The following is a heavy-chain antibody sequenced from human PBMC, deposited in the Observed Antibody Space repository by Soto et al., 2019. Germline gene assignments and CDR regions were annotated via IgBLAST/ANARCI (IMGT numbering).Heavy chain of an antibody. CDR2: ISGSGDTT. J-gene: IGHJ4*02. CDR3: VKVIPEINWNDFDY. D-gene: IGHD1-1*01. CDR1: GFTFNTYA. V-gene: IGHV3-23*01. Sequence: SLRLSCAASGFTFNTYAMSWVRQAPGKGLEWVSIISGSGDTTFYADSVKGRFTISRDNSKNTLYLQMNSLRAEDTAPYHCVKVIPEINWNDFDYWGQGTPVTVSS.